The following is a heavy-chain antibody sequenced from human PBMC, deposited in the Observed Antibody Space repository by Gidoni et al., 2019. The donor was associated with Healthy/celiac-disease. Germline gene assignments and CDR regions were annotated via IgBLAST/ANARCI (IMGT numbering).Heavy chain of an antibody. J-gene: IGHJ2*01. V-gene: IGHV4-31*03. CDR1: GGSISSGGYY. Sequence: QVQLQESGPGLVKPSQTLSLTCSVSGGSISSGGYYWSWIRQHPGKGLEWIGYIYYIGSTYYNPSLKSRVTISVDTSKNQFSLKLSSVTAADTAVYYCARVQTKDATVTAHWYFDLWGRGTLVTVSS. D-gene: IGHD4-17*01. CDR3: ARVQTKDATVTAHWYFDL. CDR2: IYYIGST.